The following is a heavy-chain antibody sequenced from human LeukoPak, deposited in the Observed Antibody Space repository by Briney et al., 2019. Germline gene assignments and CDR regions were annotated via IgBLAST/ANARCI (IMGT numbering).Heavy chain of an antibody. V-gene: IGHV1-46*01. CDR2: INPSGGST. Sequence: ASVKVSCKASGYTFTRYHMHWVRQAPGQGLEWMGIINPSGGSTTYAQKFQGRVTMTRDTSTSTVYMELSSLRSEDMAVYYCARVTILVATGTDWFDPWGQGTLVTVSS. J-gene: IGHJ5*02. CDR1: GYTFTRYH. CDR3: ARVTILVATGTDWFDP. D-gene: IGHD2-8*02.